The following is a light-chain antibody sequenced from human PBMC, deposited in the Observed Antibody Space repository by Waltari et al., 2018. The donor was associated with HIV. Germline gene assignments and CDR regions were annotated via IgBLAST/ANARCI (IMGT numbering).Light chain of an antibody. CDR1: PTVFYRSNNKNY. CDR3: QQYFNNPSCA. CDR2: WAS. V-gene: IGKV4-1*01. J-gene: IGKJ3*01. Sequence: DIVMTQSPDSLAVSLGERATINCTSRPTVFYRSNNKNYLPWYQQKPGQPPKVLIYWASVRESGVPDRFSGSGSGTDFNLTISSLQAEDVAVYYCQQYFNNPSCAFGPGTKVEIK.